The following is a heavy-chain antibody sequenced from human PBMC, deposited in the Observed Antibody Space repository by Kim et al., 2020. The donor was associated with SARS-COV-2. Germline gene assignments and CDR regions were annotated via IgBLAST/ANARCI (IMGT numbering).Heavy chain of an antibody. Sequence: GGSLRLSCAASGFTFSSYGMHWVRQAPGKGLEWVAVISYDGSNKYYADSVKGRFTISRDNSKNTLYLQMNSLRAEDTAVYYCAKDRTSSSWYDFGPLDY. CDR3: AKDRTSSSWYDFGPLDY. V-gene: IGHV3-30*18. CDR1: GFTFSSYG. D-gene: IGHD6-13*01. CDR2: ISYDGSNK. J-gene: IGHJ4*01.